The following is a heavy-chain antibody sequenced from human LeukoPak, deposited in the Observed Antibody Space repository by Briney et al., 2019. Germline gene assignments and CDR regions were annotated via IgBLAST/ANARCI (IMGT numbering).Heavy chain of an antibody. V-gene: IGHV4-59*12. CDR2: IYYSGST. CDR1: GGSISSYY. J-gene: IGHJ4*02. CDR3: ARVGDTATIDY. D-gene: IGHD5-18*01. Sequence: PSETLSLTCTVSGGSISSYYWSWIRQPPGKGLEWIGYIYYSGSTNYNPSLKSRVTISVDTSKNQFSLKLSSVTAADTAVYYCARVGDTATIDYWGQGTLVTVSS.